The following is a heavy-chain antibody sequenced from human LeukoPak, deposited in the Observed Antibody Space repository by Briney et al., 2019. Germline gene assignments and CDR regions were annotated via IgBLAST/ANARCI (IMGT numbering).Heavy chain of an antibody. CDR1: GGTFSSYA. Sequence: SVTVSCTASGGTFSSYAISWVRQAPGQGLEWMGGIIPIFGTANYAQKFQGRVTITADESTSTAYMELSSLRSEDTAVYYCARDPGDGMDVWGQGTTVTVSS. V-gene: IGHV1-69*13. CDR2: IIPIFGTA. CDR3: ARDPGDGMDV. D-gene: IGHD1-26*01. J-gene: IGHJ6*02.